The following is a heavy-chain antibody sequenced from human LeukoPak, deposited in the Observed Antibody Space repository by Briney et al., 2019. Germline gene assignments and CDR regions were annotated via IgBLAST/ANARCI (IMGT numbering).Heavy chain of an antibody. Sequence: GGSLRLSCTASGFIFSSYSMNWVRQAPGKGLEWVSSITSSSSYIYYADSVKGRFTISRDNAKNSLFLQMNSLRAEDTAVYYCAKGTVADFDYWGQGTLVTVSS. V-gene: IGHV3-21*04. D-gene: IGHD6-19*01. CDR3: AKGTVADFDY. CDR1: GFIFSSYS. CDR2: ITSSSSYI. J-gene: IGHJ4*02.